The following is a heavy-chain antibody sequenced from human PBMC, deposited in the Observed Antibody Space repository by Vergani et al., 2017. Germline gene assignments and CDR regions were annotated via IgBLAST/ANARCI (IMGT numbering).Heavy chain of an antibody. CDR1: GFTFSNFG. V-gene: IGHV3-30*02. D-gene: IGHD2-21*02. Sequence: QVQLVESAGAVVQPGGSLRLSCAASGFTFSNFGMHWIRQAPGKGLEWLAYIGKDGINTRYRDAVKGRFTVSRDNSKDILYLRMDSLRGVDTALYYCAKYLSDATDRILDSWGPGPLVMVSS. CDR2: IGKDGINT. J-gene: IGHJ4*02. CDR3: AKYLSDATDRILDS.